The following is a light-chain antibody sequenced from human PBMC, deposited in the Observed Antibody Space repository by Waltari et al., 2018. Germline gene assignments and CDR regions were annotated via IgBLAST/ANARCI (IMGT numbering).Light chain of an antibody. CDR3: QQYGSSPPNT. Sequence: DIQLTQSPSSLSASVGDRVTITCRVSQGISSYLNWYRQKPGKVPKLLIYSASNLQSGVPSRFSGSGSGTDFTLTISRLEPEDFAVYYCQQYGSSPPNTFGQGTKLEIK. CDR2: SAS. CDR1: QGISSY. V-gene: IGKV1-27*01. J-gene: IGKJ2*01.